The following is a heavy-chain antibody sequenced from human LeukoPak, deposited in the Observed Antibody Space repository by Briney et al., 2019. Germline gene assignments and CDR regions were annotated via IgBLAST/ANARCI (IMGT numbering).Heavy chain of an antibody. CDR1: GFTFSSYE. CDR3: ARDDDSSAGDY. Sequence: GGSLRLSCAASGFTFSSYEMNWVRQAPGKGLEWVSYISSSGSTIYYADSVKGRFTISRDNAKNSLYLQMNSLRAEDTAVYYCARDDDSSAGDYWGQGTLVTVSS. CDR2: ISSSGSTI. V-gene: IGHV3-48*03. J-gene: IGHJ4*02. D-gene: IGHD3-22*01.